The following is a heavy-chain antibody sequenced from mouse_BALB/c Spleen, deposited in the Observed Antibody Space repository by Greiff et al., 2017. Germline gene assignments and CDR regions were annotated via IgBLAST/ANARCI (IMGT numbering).Heavy chain of an antibody. V-gene: IGHV5-6-3*01. CDR2: INSNGGST. Sequence: EVKVEESGGGLVQPGGSLKLSCAASGFTFSSYGMSWVRQTPDKRLELVATINSNGGSTYYPDSVKGRFTISRDNAKNTLYLQMSSLKSEDTAMYYCARGPYYYGSSYAAMDYWGQGTSVTVSS. CDR1: GFTFSSYG. D-gene: IGHD1-1*01. CDR3: ARGPYYYGSSYAAMDY. J-gene: IGHJ4*01.